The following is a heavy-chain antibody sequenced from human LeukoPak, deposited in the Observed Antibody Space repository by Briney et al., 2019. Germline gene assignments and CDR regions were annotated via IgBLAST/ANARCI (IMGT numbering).Heavy chain of an antibody. Sequence: SQTLSLACTVSGGSISSGGYYWSWIRQHPGKGLEWFGYIYYSGSTYYNPSLKSRVTISVDTSKNQFSLKLSSVTAADTAVYYRARLTVVVAAVDYWGQGTLVTVSS. CDR1: GGSISSGGYY. V-gene: IGHV4-31*03. D-gene: IGHD2-15*01. CDR2: IYYSGST. J-gene: IGHJ4*02. CDR3: ARLTVVVAAVDY.